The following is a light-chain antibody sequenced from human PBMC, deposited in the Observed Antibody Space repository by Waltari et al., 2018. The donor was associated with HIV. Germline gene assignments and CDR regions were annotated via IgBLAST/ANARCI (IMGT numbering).Light chain of an antibody. CDR2: WAS. CDR1: RTIVYSSDNRNC. J-gene: IGKJ4*01. Sequence: DIVMTQSPNSLAVSLGERATINCRSSRTIVYSSDNRNCLAWYQQKPGQPPKVLSYWASTRASWVPDRVSGSGSGTNFSLTISTLQPDDVALYYCQQYYSLGPTFGGGTKVEIK. V-gene: IGKV4-1*01. CDR3: QQYYSLGPT.